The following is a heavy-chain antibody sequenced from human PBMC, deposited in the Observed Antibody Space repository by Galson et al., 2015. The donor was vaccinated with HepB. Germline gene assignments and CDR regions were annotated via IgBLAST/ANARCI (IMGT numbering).Heavy chain of an antibody. CDR3: ARTYCSGGSCYSTGYYYYGMDV. V-gene: IGHV7-4-1*02. CDR2: INTNTGNP. D-gene: IGHD2-15*01. Sequence: SVKVSCKASGYTFTSYAMNWVRQAPGQGLEWMGWINTNTGNPTYAQGFTGRFVFSLDTSVSTAYLQISSLKAEDTAVYYCARTYCSGGSCYSTGYYYYGMDVWGQGTTVTVSS. J-gene: IGHJ6*02. CDR1: GYTFTSYA.